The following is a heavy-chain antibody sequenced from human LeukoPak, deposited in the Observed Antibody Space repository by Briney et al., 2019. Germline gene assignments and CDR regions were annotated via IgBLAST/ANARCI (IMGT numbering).Heavy chain of an antibody. CDR3: AREYYYDSSALLEYFQH. Sequence: ASVKVSCKASGGTFSSYAISWVRQAPGQGLEWMGRIIPIFGTANYAQEFQGRVTITTDESTSTAYMELSSLRSEDTAVYYCAREYYYDSSALLEYFQHWGQGTLVTVSS. V-gene: IGHV1-69*05. J-gene: IGHJ1*01. CDR1: GGTFSSYA. D-gene: IGHD3-22*01. CDR2: IIPIFGTA.